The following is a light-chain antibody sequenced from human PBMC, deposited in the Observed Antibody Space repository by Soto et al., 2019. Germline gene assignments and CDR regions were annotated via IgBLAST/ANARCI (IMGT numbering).Light chain of an antibody. J-gene: IGKJ1*01. CDR3: QQYNRYTWT. Sequence: DIPMTQSPSTLSASIGDRVTITCRASQTIYRWLAWYQQKPGKAPNLLIYKASNLPSGVPSRFSGSGSGTEFTLTISGLQPDDSALYYCQQYNRYTWTFGQGIKVEVK. CDR1: QTIYRW. CDR2: KAS. V-gene: IGKV1-5*03.